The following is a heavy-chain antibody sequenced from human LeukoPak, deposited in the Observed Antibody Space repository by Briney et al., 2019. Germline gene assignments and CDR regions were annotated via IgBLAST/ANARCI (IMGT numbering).Heavy chain of an antibody. CDR3: ARGLGVVTAQSEQPKPRYFDL. V-gene: IGHV1-18*01. Sequence: AAVKVSCKASGYTFISYGISWVRQAPGQGLEWMGWISGYNGNTNYAQNLQGRVTMTTDTSTSTAYMELRSLRSDDTAVYYCARGLGVVTAQSEQPKPRYFDLWGRGTQVTVSS. D-gene: IGHD2-21*02. CDR1: GYTFISYG. CDR2: ISGYNGNT. J-gene: IGHJ2*01.